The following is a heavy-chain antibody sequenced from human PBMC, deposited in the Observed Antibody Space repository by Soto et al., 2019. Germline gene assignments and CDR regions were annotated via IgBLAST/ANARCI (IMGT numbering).Heavy chain of an antibody. Sequence: QVQLVESGGGVVQPGRSLRLSCAASGFTFSSYGMHWVRQAPGKGLEWVAVISYDGSNKYYADSLKGRFTISRDNSKNTLYLQMNSLRAEDTAVYYCAKGNGFWSGYEEDVWGQGTTVTVSS. CDR2: ISYDGSNK. V-gene: IGHV3-30*18. CDR3: AKGNGFWSGYEEDV. J-gene: IGHJ6*02. D-gene: IGHD3-3*01. CDR1: GFTFSSYG.